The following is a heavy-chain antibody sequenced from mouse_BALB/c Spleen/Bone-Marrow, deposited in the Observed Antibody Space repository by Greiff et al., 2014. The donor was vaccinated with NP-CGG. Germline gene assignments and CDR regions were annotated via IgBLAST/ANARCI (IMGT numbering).Heavy chain of an antibody. J-gene: IGHJ3*01. CDR3: APYYCGSSLFAY. CDR2: IDPANGNT. D-gene: IGHD1-1*01. CDR1: GFNIKDTY. V-gene: IGHV14-3*02. Sequence: VQLQQSGAELVKPGASVKLSCTASGFNIKDTYMHWVKQRPEQGLEWIGRIDPANGNTKYDPKFQGKATIAADTSSNTAYLQLSSLTSEDTAVYYCAPYYCGSSLFAYWGQGTLVTVSA.